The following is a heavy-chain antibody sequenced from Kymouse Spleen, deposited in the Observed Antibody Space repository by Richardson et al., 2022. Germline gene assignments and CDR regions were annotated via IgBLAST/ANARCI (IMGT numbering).Heavy chain of an antibody. CDR2: IYYSGST. CDR3: ARVYSYGYGVRYFDWGESKYFQH. J-gene: IGHJ1*01. CDR1: GGSISSSSYY. Sequence: QLQLQESGPGLVKPSETLSLTCTVSGGSISSSSYYWGWIRQPPGKGLEWIGSIYYSGSTYYNPSLKSRVTISVDTSKNQFSLKLSSVTAADTAVYYCARVYSYGYGVRYFDWGESKYFQHWGQGTLVTVSS. D-gene: IGHD3-9*01. V-gene: IGHV4-39*01.